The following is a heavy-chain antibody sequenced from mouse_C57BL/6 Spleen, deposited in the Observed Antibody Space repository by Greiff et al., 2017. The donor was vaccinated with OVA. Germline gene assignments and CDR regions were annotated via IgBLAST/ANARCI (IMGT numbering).Heavy chain of an antibody. CDR1: GYTFTSYW. D-gene: IGHD2-1*01. CDR3: ARSGGNYGSNYAMDY. Sequence: QVQLQQPGAELVRPGTSVKLSCKASGYTFTSYWMHWVKQRPGQGLEWIGVIDPSDSYPNYNQKFKGKATLTVDTSSSTDYMQLSSLTSEDSAVYYCARSGGNYGSNYAMDYWGQGTSVTVSS. V-gene: IGHV1-59*01. J-gene: IGHJ4*01. CDR2: IDPSDSYP.